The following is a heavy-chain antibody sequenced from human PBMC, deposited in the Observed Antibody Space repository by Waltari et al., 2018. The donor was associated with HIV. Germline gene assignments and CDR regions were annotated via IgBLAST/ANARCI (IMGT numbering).Heavy chain of an antibody. D-gene: IGHD3-10*01. CDR1: GSDFCSAG. CDR3: ARDSSQVHWFGESLAL. V-gene: IGHV3-30*03. J-gene: IGHJ4*02. Sequence: VQLVASGVGVVQPGDAPRPSCAVSGSDFCSAGMHRVRQAPGKGLEWLAAISDDGMKKEYGDSLRGRLTISRDNSKKTLYLQMNTLRPEDTAIYFCARDSSQVHWFGESLALWGQGTLVIVSS. CDR2: ISDDGMKK.